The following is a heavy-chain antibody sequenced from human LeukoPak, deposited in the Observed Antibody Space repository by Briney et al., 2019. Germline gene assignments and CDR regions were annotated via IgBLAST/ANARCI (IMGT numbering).Heavy chain of an antibody. Sequence: SQTLSLTCTVSGGSISSGSYYWSWIRQPAGKGLEWIGRIYTSGSTNYNPSLKSRVTISVDTSKNQFSLKLSSVTAADTAVYYCASAEVELEARYWGQGTLVTVSS. CDR3: ASAEVELEARY. CDR1: GGSISSGSYY. J-gene: IGHJ4*02. V-gene: IGHV4-61*02. CDR2: IYTSGST. D-gene: IGHD1-7*01.